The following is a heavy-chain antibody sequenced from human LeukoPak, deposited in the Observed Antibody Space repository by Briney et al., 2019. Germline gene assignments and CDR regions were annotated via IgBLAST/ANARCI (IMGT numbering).Heavy chain of an antibody. V-gene: IGHV3-7*01. CDR1: GFTFSNAY. J-gene: IGHJ4*02. CDR3: ARDTRTFDF. D-gene: IGHD1-26*01. CDR2: IKQDGSEK. Sequence: PGGSLRLSCAASGFTFSNAYMNWVRQAPGKGLEWVANIKQDGSEKYYVDSVKGRFTISRDNAKNSLFLQMNSLRAEDSAVYYCARDTRTFDFWGQGTLVTVSS.